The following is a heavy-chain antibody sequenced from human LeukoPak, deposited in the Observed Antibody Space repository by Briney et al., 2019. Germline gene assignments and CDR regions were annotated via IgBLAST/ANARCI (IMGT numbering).Heavy chain of an antibody. J-gene: IGHJ3*02. CDR3: ARDRGRGYSGYGAFDI. Sequence: GGSLRLSCAASGFTFSSYAMHWVRQAPGKGLEWVAVISYDGSNKYYADSVKGRFTISRDNSKNTLYLQMNSLRAEDTAVYYCARDRGRGYSGYGAFDIWGQGTMVTVSS. CDR1: GFTFSSYA. D-gene: IGHD5-12*01. CDR2: ISYDGSNK. V-gene: IGHV3-30*04.